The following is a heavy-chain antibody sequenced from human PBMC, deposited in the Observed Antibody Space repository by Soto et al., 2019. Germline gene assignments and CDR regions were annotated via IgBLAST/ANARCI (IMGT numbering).Heavy chain of an antibody. CDR2: INHSGST. D-gene: IGHD3-3*01. Sequence: PSETLSLTCAVYGGSFSGYYWSWIRQPPGKGLEWIGEINHSGSTNYNPSLKSRVTISVDTSKNQFSLKLSSVTAADTAVYYCARVYYDFWSGYYTFDYWGQGTLVTVPS. CDR3: ARVYYDFWSGYYTFDY. CDR1: GGSFSGYY. V-gene: IGHV4-34*01. J-gene: IGHJ4*02.